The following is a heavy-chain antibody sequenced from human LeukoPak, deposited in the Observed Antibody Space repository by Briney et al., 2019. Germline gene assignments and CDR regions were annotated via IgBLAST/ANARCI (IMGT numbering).Heavy chain of an antibody. CDR3: ARDVIAAAGIDY. D-gene: IGHD6-13*01. Sequence: PSRTLSLTCTVSGGSISSGDDYWGWIRQPPGKGREWIGYIYYSGSTYYSPSLKSRVTISVDTAKNQFSLKLSSVTAADTAVYYCARDVIAAAGIDYWGQGTLVTVSS. CDR1: GGSISSGDDY. CDR2: IYYSGST. V-gene: IGHV4-30-4*01. J-gene: IGHJ4*02.